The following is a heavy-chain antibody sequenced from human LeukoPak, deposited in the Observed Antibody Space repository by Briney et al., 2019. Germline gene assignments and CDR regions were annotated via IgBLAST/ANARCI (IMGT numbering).Heavy chain of an antibody. V-gene: IGHV1-69*05. Sequence: SVKVSCKASGGTFSSYAITWARQAPGQGLEWMGRIIPIFGTANYAQKFQGRVTITTDESTSTAYMELSTLRSDDTAVYYCARERPPGDSSNWFLEGYFDIWGQGTLVTVSS. CDR2: IIPIFGTA. J-gene: IGHJ4*02. CDR3: ARERPPGDSSNWFLEGYFDI. CDR1: GGTFSSYA. D-gene: IGHD6-13*01.